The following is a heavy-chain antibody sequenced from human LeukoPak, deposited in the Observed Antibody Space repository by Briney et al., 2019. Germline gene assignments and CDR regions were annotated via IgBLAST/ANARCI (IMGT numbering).Heavy chain of an antibody. CDR3: ARGKVVAGTPGQNSWDY. V-gene: IGHV4-34*11. Sequence: SETLSLTCAVYSGSFSAYYWSWIRQPPGKGLEWIGYMYYTGTTSYNPSLKSRVTVSVDTSRNQFSLKLSSVTAADTAVYYCARGKVVAGTPGQNSWDYWGQGTLVTVSS. CDR2: MYYTGTT. CDR1: SGSFSAYY. J-gene: IGHJ4*02. D-gene: IGHD6-19*01.